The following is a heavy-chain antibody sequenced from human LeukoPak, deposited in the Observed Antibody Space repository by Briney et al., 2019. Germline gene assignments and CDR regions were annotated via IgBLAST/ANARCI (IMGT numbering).Heavy chain of an antibody. CDR3: ARDTPPGYSYGLYYYYGMDV. Sequence: WASVKVSCKASGYTFTSYGISWVRQAPGQGLEWMGWISAYNGNTNYAQKLQGRVTMTTDTSTSTAYMELRSLRSDDTAVYYCARDTPPGYSYGLYYYYGMDVWGQGTTVTVSS. CDR2: ISAYNGNT. J-gene: IGHJ6*02. D-gene: IGHD5-18*01. CDR1: GYTFTSYG. V-gene: IGHV1-18*01.